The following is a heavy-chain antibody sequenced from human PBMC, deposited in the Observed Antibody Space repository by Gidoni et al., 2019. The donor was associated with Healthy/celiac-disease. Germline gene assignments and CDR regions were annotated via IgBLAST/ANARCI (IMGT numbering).Heavy chain of an antibody. J-gene: IGHJ4*02. CDR1: GFPFSSYA. CDR2: ISYDGSNK. Sequence: QVQLVESGGGVVQPGRSLRLSCAASGFPFSSYAMHWVRQAPGKGLEWVAVISYDGSNKYYADSVKGRFTISRDNSKNTLYLQMNSLRAEDTAVYYCARGSTLRSGVDYWGQGTLVTVSS. D-gene: IGHD5-12*01. V-gene: IGHV3-30*01. CDR3: ARGSTLRSGVDY.